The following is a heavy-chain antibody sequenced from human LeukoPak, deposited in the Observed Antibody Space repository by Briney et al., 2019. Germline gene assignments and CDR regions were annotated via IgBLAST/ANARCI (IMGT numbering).Heavy chain of an antibody. D-gene: IGHD2-21*02. V-gene: IGHV4-34*01. Sequence: PSETLSLTCTAYSWTFSGYYLNWIRQPPGKGLEWIGEINHSGSTNYNPSPKNLLTILMDMSKNQFSLELSSVTAADTAIYYCARCDLGGDCYSPDYWGQGTPVTVSS. CDR1: SWTFSGYY. CDR3: ARCDLGGDCYSPDY. J-gene: IGHJ4*02. CDR2: INHSGST.